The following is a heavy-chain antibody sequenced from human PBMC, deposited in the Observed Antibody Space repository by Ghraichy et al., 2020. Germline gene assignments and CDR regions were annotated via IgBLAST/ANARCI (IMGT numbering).Heavy chain of an antibody. CDR2: IYYSGST. D-gene: IGHD3-9*01. V-gene: IGHV4-61*01. Sequence: SETLSLTCTVSGGSVSSGSYYWSWIRQPPGKGLEWIGYIYYSGSTNYNPSLKSRVTISVDTSKNQFSLKLSSVTAADTAVYYCARSAVTYYDILTGSIIEGSWYYFDYWGQGTLVTVSS. CDR3: ARSAVTYYDILTGSIIEGSWYYFDY. J-gene: IGHJ4*02. CDR1: GGSVSSGSYY.